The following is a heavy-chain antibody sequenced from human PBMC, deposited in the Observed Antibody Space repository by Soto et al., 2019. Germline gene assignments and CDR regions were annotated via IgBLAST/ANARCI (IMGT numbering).Heavy chain of an antibody. Sequence: PGESLKISCKVSGYSFTNYWIVCVRQMPGKGLEWMGRIDPTDSYTNYSPSFQGHVTISVDKSITTAYLQWSSLKASDTAMYYCAKDPWIRQSSGWFYYFDYWGQGAQVTVSS. D-gene: IGHD6-19*01. J-gene: IGHJ4*02. CDR2: IDPTDSYT. CDR1: GYSFTNYW. CDR3: AKDPWIRQSSGWFYYFDY. V-gene: IGHV5-10-1*01.